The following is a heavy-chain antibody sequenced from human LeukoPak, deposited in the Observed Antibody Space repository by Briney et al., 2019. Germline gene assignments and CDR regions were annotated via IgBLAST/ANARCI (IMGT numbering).Heavy chain of an antibody. V-gene: IGHV3-21*01. CDR2: ISSSSSYI. CDR1: GFTVSSNY. J-gene: IGHJ4*02. Sequence: GGSLRLSCAASGFTVSSNYMSWVRQAPGKGLEWVSSISSSSSYIYYADSVKGRFTISRDNAKNSLYLQMNSLRAEDTAVYYCARGYLDYGSGSYSSTLDYWGQGTLVTVSS. CDR3: ARGYLDYGSGSYSSTLDY. D-gene: IGHD3-10*01.